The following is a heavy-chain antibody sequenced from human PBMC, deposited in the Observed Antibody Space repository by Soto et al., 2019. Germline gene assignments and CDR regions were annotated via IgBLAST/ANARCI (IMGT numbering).Heavy chain of an antibody. CDR2: IHYSGIT. Sequence: QVQLQESGPGLVKPSQTLSLSCTVSGASISSAGFFWTWIRQHPGKGLEWIGNIHYSGITFQNPSLKSRVNISVDTSKKQFSLKLSFVTAADTAVYYCARDTTPGGYDYYYYGMDVWGQGTTVTVSS. V-gene: IGHV4-31*03. J-gene: IGHJ6*02. CDR3: ARDTTPGGYDYYYYGMDV. D-gene: IGHD5-12*01. CDR1: GASISSAGFF.